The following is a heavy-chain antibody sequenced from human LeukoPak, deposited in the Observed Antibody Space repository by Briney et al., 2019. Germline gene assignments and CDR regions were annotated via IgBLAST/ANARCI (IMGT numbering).Heavy chain of an antibody. Sequence: GGSLRLSCAASGFTFDDYGMSWVRQAPGKGLEWVSGINWNGGSTGYADSVKGRFTISRDNAKNSLYLQMNSLRAEDTAVYYCARQAIYDILTGLLDYWGQGTLVTVSS. CDR1: GFTFDDYG. V-gene: IGHV3-20*04. D-gene: IGHD3-9*01. CDR2: INWNGGST. CDR3: ARQAIYDILTGLLDY. J-gene: IGHJ4*02.